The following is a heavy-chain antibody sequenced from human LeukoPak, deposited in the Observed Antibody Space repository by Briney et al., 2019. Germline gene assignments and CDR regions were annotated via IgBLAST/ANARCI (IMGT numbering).Heavy chain of an antibody. CDR1: GDSVSSNSAA. CDR2: TYYRSKWYN. D-gene: IGHD6-13*01. V-gene: IGHV6-1*01. Sequence: SQTLSLTCAISGDSVSSNSAAWNWIRQSPSRGLEWLGRTYYRSKWYNDYAVSVKSRITINPDTSKNQFSLQLNSVTPEDTAVYYCARGGPGDSSSWYVDYYFDYWGQGTLVIVSS. CDR3: ARGGPGDSSSWYVDYYFDY. J-gene: IGHJ4*02.